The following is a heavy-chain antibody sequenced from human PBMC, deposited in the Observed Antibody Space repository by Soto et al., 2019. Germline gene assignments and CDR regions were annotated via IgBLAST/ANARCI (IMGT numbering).Heavy chain of an antibody. D-gene: IGHD1-26*01. J-gene: IGHJ3*02. CDR2: IDWDDDK. Sequence: SGPTLVNPTQTLTLTCTFSGFSLSTSGMCVSWIRQPPGKALEWLALIDWDDDKYYSTSLKTRLTISKDTSKNQVVLTMTNMDPVDTATYYCVRVSYSGSYYIGAKSDAFDIWGQGTMVTVSS. CDR1: GFSLSTSGMC. V-gene: IGHV2-70*01. CDR3: VRVSYSGSYYIGAKSDAFDI.